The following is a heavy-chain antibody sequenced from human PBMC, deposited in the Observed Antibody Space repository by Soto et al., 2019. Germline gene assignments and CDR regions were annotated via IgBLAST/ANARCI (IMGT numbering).Heavy chain of an antibody. J-gene: IGHJ6*02. V-gene: IGHV4-61*01. Sequence: PSETLSLTCTVSGGSISSGTYYWTWVRQRPGEGLEWIGFISHSGSTNYNPSLKSRVTISVDTSKNQFSLKLSSVTAADTAVYYCASRERGYYYGMDVWGQGTTVTVSS. CDR1: GGSISSGTYY. CDR3: ASRERGYYYGMDV. D-gene: IGHD1-26*01. CDR2: ISHSGST.